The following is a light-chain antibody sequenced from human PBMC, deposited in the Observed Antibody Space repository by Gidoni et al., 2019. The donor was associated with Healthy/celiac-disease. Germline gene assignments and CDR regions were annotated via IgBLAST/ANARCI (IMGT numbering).Light chain of an antibody. CDR1: QTISNSA. J-gene: IGKJ2*01. CDR2: GAS. CDR3: QQFDSVPRT. Sequence: EIALTQSPGTLSLSPGERATLSCRASQTISNSALAWYHQKPGQAPRLLIYGASSRATGIPDRFRGSGSGTDFTLTISRLEPEDCAVYYCQQFDSVPRTFGQGTKLEIK. V-gene: IGKV3-20*01.